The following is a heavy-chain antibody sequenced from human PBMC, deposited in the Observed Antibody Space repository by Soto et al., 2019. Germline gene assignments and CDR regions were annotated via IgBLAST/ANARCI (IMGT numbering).Heavy chain of an antibody. V-gene: IGHV3-9*01. CDR3: VQGRYPTMATPLDH. J-gene: IGHJ5*02. D-gene: IGHD3-9*01. CDR1: GFTFDDCA. CDR2: ISSDSATV. Sequence: GGSRRLSCSASGFTFDDCAIHWVRQAAGKGPEWVSGISSDSATVGYAESVKGRFTITRDDAKNSLYLQMDSLRREDTALYYCVQGRYPTMATPLDHWGQGTLVTVSS.